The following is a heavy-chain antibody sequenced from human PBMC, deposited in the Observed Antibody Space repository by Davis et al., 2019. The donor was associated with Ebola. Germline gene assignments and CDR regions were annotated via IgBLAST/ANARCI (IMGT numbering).Heavy chain of an antibody. CDR2: IYTSGST. J-gene: IGHJ3*02. Sequence: PSETLSLTCTVSGGSISSYYWSWIRQPAGKGLEWIGRIYTSGSTNYNPSLKSRVTMSVDTSKNQFSLKLSSVTAADTAVYYCARILVDTAMVPPHAFDIWGQGTMVTVSS. CDR3: ARILVDTAMVPPHAFDI. CDR1: GGSISSYY. V-gene: IGHV4-4*07. D-gene: IGHD5-18*01.